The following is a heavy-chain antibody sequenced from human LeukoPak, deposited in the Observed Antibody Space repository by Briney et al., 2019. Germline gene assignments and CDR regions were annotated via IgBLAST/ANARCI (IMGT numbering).Heavy chain of an antibody. V-gene: IGHV4-59*08. D-gene: IGHD3-22*01. CDR1: GVSISSYY. CDR2: IYYSGST. Sequence: SETLSLTCTVSGVSISSYYWSWIRQPPGKGLEWIGYIYYSGSTNYNPSLKSRVTISVDTSKNKFSPKLSSVTAINSAISYCATQGWYYDSSGYYALDFDYWGQGTLVTVSS. J-gene: IGHJ4*02. CDR3: ATQGWYYDSSGYYALDFDY.